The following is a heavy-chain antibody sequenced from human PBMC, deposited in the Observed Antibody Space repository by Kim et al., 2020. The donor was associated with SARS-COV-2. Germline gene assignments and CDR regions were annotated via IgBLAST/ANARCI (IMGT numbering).Heavy chain of an antibody. D-gene: IGHD7-27*01. J-gene: IGHJ4*02. V-gene: IGHV3-21*01. CDR2: YR. CDR3: ARVLTHSFDY. Sequence: YRYYAGAVKGRITISRDNAKNSLYLQMNSLRAEDTAVYYCARVLTHSFDYWGQGTLVTVSS.